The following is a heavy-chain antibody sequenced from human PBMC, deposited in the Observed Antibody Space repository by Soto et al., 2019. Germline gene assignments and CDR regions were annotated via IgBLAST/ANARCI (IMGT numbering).Heavy chain of an antibody. CDR3: ARRYGSCFDY. Sequence: QVQLQESGPGLVKPSETLSLTCTVSGGSISSYYWSWIRQPPGKGLEWIGDIYYSGSTNYNPTLKRRVTIPVDTSKNPFSLKLSSVTAADTAVYYCARRYGSCFDYWGQGTLVTVSS. J-gene: IGHJ4*02. V-gene: IGHV4-59*08. CDR2: IYYSGST. CDR1: GGSISSYY. D-gene: IGHD5-18*01.